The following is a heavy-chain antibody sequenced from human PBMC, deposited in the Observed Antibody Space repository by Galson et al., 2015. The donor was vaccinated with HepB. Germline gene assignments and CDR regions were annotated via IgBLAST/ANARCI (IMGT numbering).Heavy chain of an antibody. J-gene: IGHJ4*02. V-gene: IGHV2-26*01. CDR3: ARIERWLLSWGFDY. Sequence: PALVKPTQTLTLTCTVSGFSLSNARMGVSWIRQPPGKALEWLAHIFSNDEKSYSTSLKSRLTISKDTSKSQVVLTMTNMDPVDTATYYCARIERWLLSWGFDYWGQGTLVTVSS. D-gene: IGHD5-24*01. CDR1: GFSLSNARMG. CDR2: IFSNDEK.